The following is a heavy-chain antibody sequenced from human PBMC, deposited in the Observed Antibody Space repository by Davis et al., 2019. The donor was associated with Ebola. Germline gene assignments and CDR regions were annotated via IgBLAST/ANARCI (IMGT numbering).Heavy chain of an antibody. CDR3: ARRDRPPGEPHYYYYYMDV. CDR1: GFTFSSYA. Sequence: GESLKISCAASGFTFSSYAMHWVRQAPGKGLEWVAVISYDGSNKYYADSVKGRFTISRDNSKNTLYLQMNSLRAEDTAVYYCARRDRPPGEPHYYYYYMDVWGKGTTVTVSS. D-gene: IGHD3-10*01. V-gene: IGHV3-30-3*01. CDR2: ISYDGSNK. J-gene: IGHJ6*03.